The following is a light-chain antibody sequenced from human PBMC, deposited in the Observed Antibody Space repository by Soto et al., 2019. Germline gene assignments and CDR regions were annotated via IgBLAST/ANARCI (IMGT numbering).Light chain of an antibody. CDR1: QSVSSY. CDR3: QQYNDWPLFT. J-gene: IGKJ5*01. CDR2: GAS. V-gene: IGKV3-15*01. Sequence: EIVMTQSPSTLSVSPGETATLSCRARQSVSSYLAWYQQKPGQAPRLLIYGASTRATGIPARFSGSGSGTEFTVTISGLQADDFAVYSCQQYNDWPLFTFGQGTRLEIK.